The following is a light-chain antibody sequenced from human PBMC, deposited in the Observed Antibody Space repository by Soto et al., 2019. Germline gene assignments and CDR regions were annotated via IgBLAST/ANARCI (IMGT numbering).Light chain of an antibody. V-gene: IGKV1-12*01. Sequence: DIQMTQSPSSVSTSVGERVTITCGASQSISRWLAWYQQRPGKAPNLLIYAASNLQSGVPSRFSGSGSGTDFTLTISSLQPEDFASHYCQQANIFPPTFGQGTKVEIK. CDR3: QQANIFPPT. CDR1: QSISRW. CDR2: AAS. J-gene: IGKJ1*01.